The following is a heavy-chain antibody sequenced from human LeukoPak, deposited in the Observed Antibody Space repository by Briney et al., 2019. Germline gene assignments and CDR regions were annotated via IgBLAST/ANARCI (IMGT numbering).Heavy chain of an antibody. CDR1: GFTFSSYG. CDR2: IGSSGSYI. D-gene: IGHD1-26*01. J-gene: IGHJ3*02. CDR3: ARMGVGATSDDAFDI. V-gene: IGHV3-21*01. Sequence: GRSLRLSCAASGFTFSSYGMHWVRQAPGKGLEWVSSIGSSGSYIFYADSVKGRFTISRDNAKNSLYLQMNSLRAEDTAVYYCARMGVGATSDDAFDIWGQGTMVTVSS.